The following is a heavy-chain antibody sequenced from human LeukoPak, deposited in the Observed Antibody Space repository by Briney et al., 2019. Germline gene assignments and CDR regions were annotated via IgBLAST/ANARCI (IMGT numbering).Heavy chain of an antibody. D-gene: IGHD5-12*01. J-gene: IGHJ4*02. Sequence: GGSLRFSCAASGFTFSSYGMHWVRQAPGKGLEWVAFIRCDGSNEYYADSVKGRFTISRDNSKNTLYLQMNSLRADDTALYYCAKNEVWWLPDSWGQGTLVTVSS. V-gene: IGHV3-30*02. CDR1: GFTFSSYG. CDR2: IRCDGSNE. CDR3: AKNEVWWLPDS.